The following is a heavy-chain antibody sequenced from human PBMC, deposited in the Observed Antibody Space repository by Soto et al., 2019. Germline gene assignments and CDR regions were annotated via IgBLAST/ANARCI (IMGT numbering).Heavy chain of an antibody. D-gene: IGHD3-22*01. CDR3: ARGYDSSAGDY. Sequence: GGSLRLSCAASGFTFSSYNMNWVRQAPGKGLEWVSSISSGRTYTYYADSVKGRFTISRENAKNSVYLQMNSLRAEDTAVYYCARGYDSSAGDYWGQGTLVTVPS. V-gene: IGHV3-21*01. CDR2: ISSGRTYT. J-gene: IGHJ4*02. CDR1: GFTFSSYN.